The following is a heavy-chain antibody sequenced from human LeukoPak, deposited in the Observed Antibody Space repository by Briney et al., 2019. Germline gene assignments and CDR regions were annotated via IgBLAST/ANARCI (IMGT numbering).Heavy chain of an antibody. D-gene: IGHD4-17*01. V-gene: IGHV4-39*07. CDR3: ARVVVHGDYLLHFDY. Sequence: SETLSLTCTVSGGSISSSSYYWGWIRQPPGKGLEWIGSIYHSRSTNYTPSLKSRITISVDKSKNQFSLKLSSVTAADTAVYYCARVVVHGDYLLHFDYWGQGTLVTVSS. CDR1: GGSISSSSYY. CDR2: IYHSRST. J-gene: IGHJ4*02.